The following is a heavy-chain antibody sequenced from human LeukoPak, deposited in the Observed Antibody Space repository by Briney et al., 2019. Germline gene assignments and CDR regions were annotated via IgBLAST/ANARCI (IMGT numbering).Heavy chain of an antibody. Sequence: GASVKVSCKASGYTFTSYYIHWVRQAPGQGLEWMGIINPSGGSTSYAQKFQGRVTMTRDMSTSTVYVELSSLRSEDTAVYYCARGRRSPGGYYGDGKPFDYWGQGTLVTVSS. CDR1: GYTFTSYY. D-gene: IGHD4-17*01. CDR2: INPSGGST. J-gene: IGHJ4*02. V-gene: IGHV1-46*01. CDR3: ARGRRSPGGYYGDGKPFDY.